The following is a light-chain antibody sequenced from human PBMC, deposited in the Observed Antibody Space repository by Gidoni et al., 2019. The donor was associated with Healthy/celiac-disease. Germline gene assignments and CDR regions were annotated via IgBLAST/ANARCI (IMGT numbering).Light chain of an antibody. CDR3: QSYDSSLSGFYV. J-gene: IGLJ1*01. Sequence: QSVLTQPPSVSRAPGHRVTISCTGSSSNIAAGYDVPLYQHLPGTAPKLLIYGNSNRPSGVPDRFYGSKSGTSASLAITGLQAEDEADYYCQSYDSSLSGFYVFGTGTKVTVL. CDR1: SSNIAAGYD. V-gene: IGLV1-40*01. CDR2: GNS.